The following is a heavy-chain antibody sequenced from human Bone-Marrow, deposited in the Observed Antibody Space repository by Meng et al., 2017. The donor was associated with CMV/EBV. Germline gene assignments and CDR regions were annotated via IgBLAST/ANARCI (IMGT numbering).Heavy chain of an antibody. CDR1: GDSISSSSYY. V-gene: IGHV4-39*01. J-gene: IGHJ4*02. Sequence: SETLSPTCTVSGDSISSSSYYWGWIRQPPGKGLEWIGSIYYSGSTYYNPSLKSRVTISVDTSKNQFSLKLSSVTAADTAVYYCARVGRRDGYNSHFDNWGQGTLVTVSS. CDR3: ARVGRRDGYNSHFDN. CDR2: IYYSGST. D-gene: IGHD5-24*01.